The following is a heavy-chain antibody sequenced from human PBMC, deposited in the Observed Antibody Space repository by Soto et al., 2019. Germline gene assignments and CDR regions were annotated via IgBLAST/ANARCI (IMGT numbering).Heavy chain of an antibody. D-gene: IGHD3-22*01. CDR2: ISYDGSDK. J-gene: IGHJ4*02. V-gene: IGHV3-30-3*01. CDR1: GFTYSKYT. Sequence: PGGSLRLSCAASGFTYSKYTMHWVRQAPGKGLEWVAAISYDGSDKDYADSVKGRFTISRDNSRNTLFLQMNSLRAEDTAVYYCARDYYKYYDSSGYYRSPAYWGQGTLVTVSS. CDR3: ARDYYKYYDSSGYYRSPAY.